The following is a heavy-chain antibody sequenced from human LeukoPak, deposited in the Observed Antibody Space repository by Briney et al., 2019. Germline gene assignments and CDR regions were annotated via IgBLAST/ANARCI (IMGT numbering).Heavy chain of an antibody. CDR1: GFTFSIYA. V-gene: IGHV3-23*01. J-gene: IGHJ3*02. CDR2: VIGSGGST. CDR3: AKHDGDYLWTFNI. Sequence: GGSLRLSCAASGFTFSIYAMSWVRQAPGKGLEWVSAVIGSGGSTYYADSVKGWFTISRDNSRTTLYLQMNIFKSKARAVYYCAKHDGDYLWTFNIWGQGTMVTVSS. D-gene: IGHD4-17*01.